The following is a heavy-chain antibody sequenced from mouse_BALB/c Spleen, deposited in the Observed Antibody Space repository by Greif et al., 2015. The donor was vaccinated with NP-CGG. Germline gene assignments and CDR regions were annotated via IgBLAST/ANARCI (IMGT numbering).Heavy chain of an antibody. CDR3: ARRGVTTASFAY. CDR1: GFTFSSYA. V-gene: IGHV5-9-1*01. D-gene: IGHD1-2*01. CDR2: ISSGGSYT. J-gene: IGHJ3*01. Sequence: DVMLVESGGGLVKPGGSLKLSCAASGFTFSSYAMSWVRQTPEKRLEWVATISSGGSYTYYPDSVKGRFTISRDNAKNTLYLQMSSLRSEDTAMYYCARRGVTTASFAYWGQGTLVTVSA.